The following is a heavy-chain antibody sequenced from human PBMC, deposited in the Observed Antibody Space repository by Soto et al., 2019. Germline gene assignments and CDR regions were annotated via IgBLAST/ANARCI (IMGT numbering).Heavy chain of an antibody. CDR2: INHSGST. J-gene: IGHJ6*02. CDR3: ARSGTTAFYYYYGMDV. Sequence: SGTLSLTCAVYGGSFSCYYWSWIRQPPGKGLEWIGEINHSGSTNYNPSLKSRVTISVDTSKNQFSLKLSSVTAADTAVYYCARSGTTAFYYYYGMDVWGQGTTVTVSS. D-gene: IGHD1-7*01. V-gene: IGHV4-34*01. CDR1: GGSFSCYY.